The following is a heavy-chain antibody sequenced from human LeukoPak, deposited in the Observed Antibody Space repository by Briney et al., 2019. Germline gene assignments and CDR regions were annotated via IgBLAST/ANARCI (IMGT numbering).Heavy chain of an antibody. J-gene: IGHJ4*02. CDR1: GFTFSSYE. V-gene: IGHV3-48*03. CDR2: ISSSGSTI. D-gene: IGHD3-22*01. CDR3: AKDRSITMIVVVITTGYFDY. Sequence: GGSLRLSCAASGFTFSSYEMNWVRQAPGKGLEWVSYISSSGSTIYYADSVKGRFTISRDNAKNSLYLQMNSLRAEDTAVYYCAKDRSITMIVVVITTGYFDYWGQGTLVTVSS.